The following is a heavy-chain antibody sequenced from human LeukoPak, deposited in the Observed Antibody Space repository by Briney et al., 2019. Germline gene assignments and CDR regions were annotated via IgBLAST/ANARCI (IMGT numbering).Heavy chain of an antibody. J-gene: IGHJ3*02. CDR3: AKYRIVGTIGRAFDI. V-gene: IGHV3-23*01. CDR1: GFTFGDYA. D-gene: IGHD1-26*01. Sequence: GGSLRLSCTGFGFTFGDYAVSWFRQAPGKGPEWVSVISGSGGSTYYADSVKGRFTISRDNSKNTLYLQMNSLRAEDTAVYYCAKYRIVGTIGRAFDIWGQGTMVTASS. CDR2: ISGSGGST.